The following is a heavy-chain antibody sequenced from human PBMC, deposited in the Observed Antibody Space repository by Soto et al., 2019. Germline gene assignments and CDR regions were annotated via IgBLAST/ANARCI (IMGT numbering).Heavy chain of an antibody. J-gene: IGHJ2*01. CDR1: GGTFSSYA. CDR3: ASSRYYYDRYWYFDL. V-gene: IGHV1-69*01. D-gene: IGHD3-22*01. CDR2: IIPIFGTA. Sequence: QVQLVQSGAEVKKPGSSVKVSCKASGGTFSSYAISWVRQAPGQGLEWLGGIIPIFGTANYAQKFQGRVTITADESTSTAYMELSSLRSEDTAVYYCASSRYYYDRYWYFDLWGRGTLVTVSS.